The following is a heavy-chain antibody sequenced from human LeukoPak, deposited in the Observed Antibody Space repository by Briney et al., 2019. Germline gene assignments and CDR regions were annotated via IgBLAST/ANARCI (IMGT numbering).Heavy chain of an antibody. CDR2: ISSSSSTI. CDR1: GFAFGSEA. Sequence: GGSLRLSCAVSGFAFGSEAMSWVRQAPGKGLEWVSYISSSSSTIYYADSVKGRFTISRDNAKNSLYLQMNSLRAEDTAVYYCARESPEGMDVWGQGTTVTVSS. J-gene: IGHJ6*02. CDR3: ARESPEGMDV. V-gene: IGHV3-48*04.